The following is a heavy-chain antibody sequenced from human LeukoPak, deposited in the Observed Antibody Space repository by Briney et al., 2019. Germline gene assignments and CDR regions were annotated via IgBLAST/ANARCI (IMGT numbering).Heavy chain of an antibody. D-gene: IGHD2-15*01. CDR2: IGTAGDT. CDR1: GFTFSSYD. Sequence: GGSLRLSCAASGFTFSSYDMHWVRQATGKGLEWVPAIGTAGDTYYPGSVKGRFTISRENDKNSLYLQMNSLRAGDTAVYYCARAPLDCSGGSCSYYFDYWGQGTLVTVSS. CDR3: ARAPLDCSGGSCSYYFDY. J-gene: IGHJ4*02. V-gene: IGHV3-13*01.